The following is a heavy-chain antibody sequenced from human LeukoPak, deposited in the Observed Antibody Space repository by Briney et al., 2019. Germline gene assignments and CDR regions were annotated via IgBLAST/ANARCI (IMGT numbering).Heavy chain of an antibody. Sequence: GGSLRLSCAASGFTFDDYAMHWVRQAPGKGLEWVSGISWNSGSIGYADSVKGRFTISRDNAKNSLYLQMNSLRAEDTALYYCAKDREQWLGYVDYWGQGTLVTVSS. D-gene: IGHD6-19*01. CDR3: AKDREQWLGYVDY. CDR2: ISWNSGSI. J-gene: IGHJ4*02. V-gene: IGHV3-9*01. CDR1: GFTFDDYA.